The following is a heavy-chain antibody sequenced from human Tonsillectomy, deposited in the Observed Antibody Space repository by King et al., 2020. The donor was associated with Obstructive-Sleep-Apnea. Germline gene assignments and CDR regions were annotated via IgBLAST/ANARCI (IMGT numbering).Heavy chain of an antibody. V-gene: IGHV3-30*04. CDR2: ISYDGSNK. D-gene: IGHD3-22*01. J-gene: IGHJ4*02. CDR1: GFTFSSYA. Sequence: VQLVESGGGVVQPGRSLRLSCAASGFTFSSYAMHWVRQAPGKGLEWVAVISYDGSNKYYADSVKGRFTISRDNSKNTLYLQINSMRAEDTAVYYCASWYYYDSSGYPNPLPFDYWGQGTLVSVSS. CDR3: ASWYYYDSSGYPNPLPFDY.